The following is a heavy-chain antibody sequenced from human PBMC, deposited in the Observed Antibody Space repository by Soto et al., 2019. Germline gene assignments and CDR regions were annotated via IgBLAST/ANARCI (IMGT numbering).Heavy chain of an antibody. Sequence: QVQLVESGGGVVQPGRSLRLSCAASGFTFSSYAMHWVRQAPGKGLEWVAVISYDGSNKYYADSVKGRFTISRDNSKNTLYLQLNSLRAEDTAVYYCARDRAMATMPLFDYWGQGTLVTVSS. J-gene: IGHJ4*02. CDR3: ARDRAMATMPLFDY. CDR1: GFTFSSYA. V-gene: IGHV3-30-3*01. D-gene: IGHD5-12*01. CDR2: ISYDGSNK.